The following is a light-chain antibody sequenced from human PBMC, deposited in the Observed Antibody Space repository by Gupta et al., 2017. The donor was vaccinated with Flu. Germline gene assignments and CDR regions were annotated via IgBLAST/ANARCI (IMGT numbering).Light chain of an antibody. CDR1: QSISSW. CDR3: QQDDSWPYT. Sequence: DIQMTQSPSTLSASVGDRVTITCRASQSISSWLAWYQQKPGKAPKLLIYKASSLDSGVPSRFSGSGSGTEFTLTISSLQPDDFATYYCQQDDSWPYTFGQGTKMEIK. CDR2: KAS. V-gene: IGKV1-5*03. J-gene: IGKJ2*01.